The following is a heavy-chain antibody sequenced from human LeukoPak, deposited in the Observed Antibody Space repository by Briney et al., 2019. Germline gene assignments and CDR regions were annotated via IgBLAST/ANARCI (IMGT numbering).Heavy chain of an antibody. CDR2: IKEGGSEK. D-gene: IGHD4-17*01. Sequence: PGGSLRLSCAASGFTFSSYWMSWARQAPGKGLEWVANIKEGGSEKYYVDSVKGRFTISRDNAKNSLYLQMNSLRAEDTAVYYCCYGDSLDYWGQGTLVTVSS. J-gene: IGHJ4*02. CDR3: CYGDSLDY. CDR1: GFTFSSYW. V-gene: IGHV3-7*01.